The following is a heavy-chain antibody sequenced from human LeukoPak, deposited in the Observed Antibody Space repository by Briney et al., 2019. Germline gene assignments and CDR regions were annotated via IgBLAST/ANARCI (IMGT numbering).Heavy chain of an antibody. CDR1: GFTFSSYW. Sequence: PGGSLRLSCAASGFTFSSYWMTWVRQAPGKGLEWVSSISSSSTYISYADSLKGRFTISRDNSKNTLYLQMNSLRAEDTAVYYCARGLRIAVAGNIDYWGQGTLVTVS. D-gene: IGHD6-19*01. J-gene: IGHJ4*02. V-gene: IGHV3-21*01. CDR3: ARGLRIAVAGNIDY. CDR2: ISSSSTYI.